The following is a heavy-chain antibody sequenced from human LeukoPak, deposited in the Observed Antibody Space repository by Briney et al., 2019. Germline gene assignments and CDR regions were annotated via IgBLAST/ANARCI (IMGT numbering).Heavy chain of an antibody. CDR1: GFTFSSYD. J-gene: IGHJ5*02. CDR2: ISGSGRST. D-gene: IGHD2-2*01. Sequence: GGSLRLSCAASGFTFSSYDTSWVRQAPGKGLEWVSGISGSGRSTYYADSVKGRFTISRDNSKSTLYLQMNSLRAEDTAVYYCAKDRHAPGRYCSSTICFPFDPWGQGTLVTVSS. V-gene: IGHV3-23*01. CDR3: AKDRHAPGRYCSSTICFPFDP.